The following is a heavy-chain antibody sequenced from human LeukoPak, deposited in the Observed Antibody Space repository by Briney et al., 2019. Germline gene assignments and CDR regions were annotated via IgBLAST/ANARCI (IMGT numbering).Heavy chain of an antibody. V-gene: IGHV1-2*02. CDR2: INPDSGGT. CDR3: ARDLGGVAAAAHFDY. J-gene: IGHJ4*02. D-gene: IGHD6-25*01. CDR1: GYTFIGYY. Sequence: GSVKVSCEASGYTFIGYYILWVRPAPGQGLEWMGWINPDSGGTNYAQKFQGRVTVTRDTSISTAYMELSRLRSDDTAVYYCARDLGGVAAAAHFDYWAQGTLVTVSS.